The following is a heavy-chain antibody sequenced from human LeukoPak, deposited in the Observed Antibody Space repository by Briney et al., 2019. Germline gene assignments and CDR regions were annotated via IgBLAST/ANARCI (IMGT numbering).Heavy chain of an antibody. CDR3: LTTGCSGGGNCLYYFDY. Sequence: ASVKVSCKASGYTFTGYYMHWVRQAPGRGLEGMGRINPNSGGRNYAQKFQGRVTMTRDTSISTAYMELSRLRSDDTAVYYCLTTGCSGGGNCLYYFDYWGQGTLVTVSS. D-gene: IGHD2-15*01. V-gene: IGHV1-2*06. J-gene: IGHJ4*02. CDR1: GYTFTGYY. CDR2: INPNSGGR.